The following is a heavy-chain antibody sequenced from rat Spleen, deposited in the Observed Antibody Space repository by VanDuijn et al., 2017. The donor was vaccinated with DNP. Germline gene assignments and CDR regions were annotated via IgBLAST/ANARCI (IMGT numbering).Heavy chain of an antibody. J-gene: IGHJ2*01. Sequence: QVQLRESGPGLVQPSQILSLTCTVSGFSVTNFGVNWVRQPPGKGLEWIAAISSAGNTFYNSALKSRLSISRDTSRSQVFLKMNSLQTEDTAMYFCARNEGELHFDYWGQGVMVTVSS. CDR2: ISSAGNT. CDR1: GFSVTNFG. D-gene: IGHD1-11*01. CDR3: ARNEGELHFDY. V-gene: IGHV2S8*01.